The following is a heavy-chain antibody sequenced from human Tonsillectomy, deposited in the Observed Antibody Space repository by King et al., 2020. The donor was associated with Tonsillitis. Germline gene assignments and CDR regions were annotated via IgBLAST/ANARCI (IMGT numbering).Heavy chain of an antibody. D-gene: IGHD3-3*01. CDR2: ISYDGSNK. CDR3: AREPQGVDEPEFEY. J-gene: IGHJ4*02. V-gene: IGHV3-30*04. Sequence: VQLVESGGGVVQPGRSLRLSCVASGFTFSSYAFHWVRQAPGKGLKWVSVISYDGSNKYYADSVKGRFTISRDNSKNTLYLQMNSLRAEDTAVYYCAREPQGVDEPEFEYWGEG. CDR1: GFTFSSYA.